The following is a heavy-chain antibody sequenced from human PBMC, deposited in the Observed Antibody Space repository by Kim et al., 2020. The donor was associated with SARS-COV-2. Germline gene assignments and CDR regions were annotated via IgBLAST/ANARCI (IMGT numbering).Heavy chain of an antibody. J-gene: IGHJ3*02. CDR3: ARVGPGEMATMEGFDAFDI. CDR1: GGSVSSGSYY. D-gene: IGHD3-3*01. Sequence: SETLSLTCTVSGGSVSSGSYYWSWIRQPPGKGLEWIGYIYYSGSTNYNPSLKSRVTISVDTSKNQFSLKLSSVTAADTAVYYCARVGPGEMATMEGFDAFDIWGQGTMVTVSS. V-gene: IGHV4-61*01. CDR2: IYYSGST.